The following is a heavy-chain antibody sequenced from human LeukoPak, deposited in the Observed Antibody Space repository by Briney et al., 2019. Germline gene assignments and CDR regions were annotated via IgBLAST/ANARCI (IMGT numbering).Heavy chain of an antibody. CDR2: ISWDGAKT. Sequence: GGSLRLSCAASGFNFEDYTMHWVRQAPGKGLEWVSVISWDGAKTYYADSVKGRFTIFRDNSKDSLYLEVNSLRTEDTALYYCARGGSRNYYYYYMDVWGKGTTVTVSS. D-gene: IGHD2-15*01. CDR1: GFNFEDYT. J-gene: IGHJ6*03. V-gene: IGHV3-43*01. CDR3: ARGGSRNYYYYYMDV.